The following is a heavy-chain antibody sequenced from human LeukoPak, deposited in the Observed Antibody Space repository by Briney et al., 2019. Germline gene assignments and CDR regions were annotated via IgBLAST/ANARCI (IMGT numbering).Heavy chain of an antibody. J-gene: IGHJ3*02. V-gene: IGHV4-39*07. CDR3: ARSLGYCSGGSCQFDAFDI. CDR1: GGSISSNDYY. CDR2: IYHRGIT. D-gene: IGHD2-15*01. Sequence: SETLSLTCNVSGGSISSNDYYWGWIRQPPGKGLEWIGSIYHRGITHYTPSLKSRVTISVDTSKNQFSLKLSSVTAADTAVYYCARSLGYCSGGSCQFDAFDIWGQGTMVTVSS.